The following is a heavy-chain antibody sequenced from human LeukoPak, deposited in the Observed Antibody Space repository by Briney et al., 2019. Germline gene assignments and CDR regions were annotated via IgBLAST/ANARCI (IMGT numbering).Heavy chain of an antibody. CDR3: ARGTGWSVVVIMGYFDY. Sequence: ASVKVSCKASGYTFTSYDINWVRQAPGQGLEWMGWINPNSGGTNYAQKFQGRVTMTRDTSISTAYMELSRLRSDDTAVYYCARGTGWSVVVIMGYFDYWGQGTLVTVSS. J-gene: IGHJ4*02. D-gene: IGHD3-22*01. CDR2: INPNSGGT. V-gene: IGHV1-2*02. CDR1: GYTFTSYD.